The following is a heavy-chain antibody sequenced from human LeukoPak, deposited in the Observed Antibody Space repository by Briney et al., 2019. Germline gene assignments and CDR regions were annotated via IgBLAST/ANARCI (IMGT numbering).Heavy chain of an antibody. CDR3: AASARGGANYYYYYYMDV. CDR1: GFTFSSYG. D-gene: IGHD3-16*01. Sequence: GGSLRLSCAASGFTFSSYGMSWVRQAPGKGLEWVSAISGSGGSTYYADSVKGRFTISRDNSKNTLYLQMNRLRAEDTAVYYCAASARGGANYYYYYYMDVWGKGTTVTVSS. V-gene: IGHV3-23*01. CDR2: ISGSGGST. J-gene: IGHJ6*03.